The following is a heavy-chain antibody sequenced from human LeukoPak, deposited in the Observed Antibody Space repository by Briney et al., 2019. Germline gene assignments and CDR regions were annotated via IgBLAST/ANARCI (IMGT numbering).Heavy chain of an antibody. D-gene: IGHD3-10*01. J-gene: IGHJ4*02. V-gene: IGHV4-34*01. Sequence: SETLSLTCTVSDYSISSGYGYYWSWIRQPPGKGLEWIGEINHSGSTNYNPSLKSRVTISVDTSKNQFSLKLSSVTAADTAVYYCARRYYGSGRRFDYWGQGTLVTVSS. CDR2: INHSGST. CDR1: DYSISSGYGYY. CDR3: ARRYYGSGRRFDY.